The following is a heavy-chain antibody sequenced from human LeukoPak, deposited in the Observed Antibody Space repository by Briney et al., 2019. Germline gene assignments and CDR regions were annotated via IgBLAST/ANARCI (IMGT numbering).Heavy chain of an antibody. D-gene: IGHD2-21*02. CDR3: ARGHGDSWSVSDY. J-gene: IGHJ4*02. CDR2: MQTSGRI. CDR1: GGSITSYH. V-gene: IGHV4-4*07. Sequence: PSETLSLTCTVSGGSITSYHWSWVRQPAGKGLEWIGRMQTSGRIDYNLSLKSRLTMSVDRSKNHLSLRLSSVVAADTAVYYCARGHGDSWSVSDYWGQGILVTISS.